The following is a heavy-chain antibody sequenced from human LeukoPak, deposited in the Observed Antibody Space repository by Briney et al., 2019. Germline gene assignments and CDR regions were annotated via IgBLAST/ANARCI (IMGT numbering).Heavy chain of an antibody. Sequence: GGSLRLSCAASGFTFSSYGIHWVRQAPGKGLEWVAEIWYYGSNKNYSYSVNGRFSISRDNSNNTVYLQMNSLRAYDTAVYYCARGDAYNFDCWGQGTLVTVSS. V-gene: IGHV3-33*01. CDR2: IWYYGSNK. J-gene: IGHJ4*02. D-gene: IGHD5-24*01. CDR3: ARGDAYNFDC. CDR1: GFTFSSYG.